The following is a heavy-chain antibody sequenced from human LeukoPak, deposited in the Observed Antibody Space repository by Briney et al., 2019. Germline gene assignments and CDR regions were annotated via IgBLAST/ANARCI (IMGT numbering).Heavy chain of an antibody. Sequence: GASVKVSCKASGYTFTIYYMHWVRQAPGQGLEWMGIINPSGGSTSYAQKFQGRVTMTRDMSTSTVYMELSSLRSEDTAVYYCARNTAMVPDFDYWGQGTLVTVSS. V-gene: IGHV1-46*01. J-gene: IGHJ4*02. CDR3: ARNTAMVPDFDY. CDR2: INPSGGST. D-gene: IGHD5-18*01. CDR1: GYTFTIYY.